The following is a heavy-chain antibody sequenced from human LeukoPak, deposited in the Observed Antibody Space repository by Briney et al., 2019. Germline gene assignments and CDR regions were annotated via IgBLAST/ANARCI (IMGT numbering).Heavy chain of an antibody. CDR2: ISYDGSNK. CDR3: ARDCSSTSCYDY. V-gene: IGHV3-30*01. CDR1: GFTFSSYA. D-gene: IGHD2-2*01. J-gene: IGHJ4*02. Sequence: GGSLRLSCAASGFTFSSYAMHWVRQAPGKGLEWVAVISYDGSNKYYADSVKGRFTISRDNSKNTLYLQMNSLRAEDTAVYYCARDCSSTSCYDYWGQGTLVTVSS.